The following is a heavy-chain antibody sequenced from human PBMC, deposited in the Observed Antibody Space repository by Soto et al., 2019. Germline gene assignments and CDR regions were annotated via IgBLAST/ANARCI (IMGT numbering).Heavy chain of an antibody. D-gene: IGHD6-19*01. J-gene: IGHJ4*02. CDR3: AKADGEQWLLPHLDK. V-gene: IGHV3-23*01. Sequence: GGSLRLSCVASGFNFKKFAMSWVRQAPGEGLEWVSGICCCGGSTSYADSVKGRFSIARDDSTNTLSLQMNKLRVEDTAQYYCAKADGEQWLLPHLDKWGQGTLVTVSS. CDR1: GFNFKKFA. CDR2: ICCCGGST.